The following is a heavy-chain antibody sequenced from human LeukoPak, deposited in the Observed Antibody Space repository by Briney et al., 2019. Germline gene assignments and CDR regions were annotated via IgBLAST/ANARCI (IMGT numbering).Heavy chain of an antibody. CDR3: ASQVVTQVGLAY. CDR1: GGSISSGDYY. CDR2: IYYSGST. D-gene: IGHD4-23*01. J-gene: IGHJ4*02. V-gene: IGHV4-30-4*08. Sequence: PSQTLSLTCTVSGGSISSGDYYWSWIRQPPGKGLEWIGYIYYSGSTYYNPSLKSRVTISVDTSKNQFSLKLSSVTAADTAVYYCASQVVTQVGLAYWGQGTLVTVSS.